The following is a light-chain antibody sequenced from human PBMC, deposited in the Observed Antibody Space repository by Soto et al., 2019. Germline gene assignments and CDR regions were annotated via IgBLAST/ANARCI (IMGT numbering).Light chain of an antibody. CDR1: QSISSW. J-gene: IGKJ3*01. CDR3: QQYNSYST. CDR2: KAS. Sequence: DIQMTQSPSTLSASVGDRVTITCRASQSISSWLAWYQQKPGKAPKLLLYKASSLESGVPSRFSGSGSGTEFPLTISSLQPDDFATYYCQQYNSYSTFGPGTKVDIK. V-gene: IGKV1-5*03.